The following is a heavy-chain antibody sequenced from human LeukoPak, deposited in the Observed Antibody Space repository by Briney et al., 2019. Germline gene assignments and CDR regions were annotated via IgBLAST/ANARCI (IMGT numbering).Heavy chain of an antibody. V-gene: IGHV3-30-3*01. Sequence: PGRSLRLSCAASGFTFSSYAMHWVRQAPGKGLEWVAVISYDGSNKYYADSVKGRFTISRDNSKNTLYLQMNSLRAEDTAVYYCARDTTEGLGYAFDYWGQGTLVTVSS. CDR2: ISYDGSNK. D-gene: IGHD1-1*01. J-gene: IGHJ4*02. CDR1: GFTFSSYA. CDR3: ARDTTEGLGYAFDY.